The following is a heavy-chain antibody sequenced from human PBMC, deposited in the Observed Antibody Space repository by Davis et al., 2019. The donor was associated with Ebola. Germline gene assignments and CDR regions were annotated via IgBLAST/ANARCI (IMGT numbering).Heavy chain of an antibody. CDR2: IYYSRIT. D-gene: IGHD6-19*01. CDR3: ARRPGSGWPNWFDP. CDR1: GGSISSISYY. V-gene: IGHV4-39*01. Sequence: SETLSLTCTVSGGSISSISYYWGWIRQPPGKGLEWIGSIYYSRITYYNPSPKSRVTISVDTSKNQFSLKLSSVTAADTAVYYCARRPGSGWPNWFDPWGQGTLVTVSS. J-gene: IGHJ5*02.